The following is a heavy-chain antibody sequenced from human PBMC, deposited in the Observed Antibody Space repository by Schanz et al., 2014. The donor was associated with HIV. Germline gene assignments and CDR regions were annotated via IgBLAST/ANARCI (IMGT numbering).Heavy chain of an antibody. V-gene: IGHV1-69*01. J-gene: IGHJ4*02. CDR3: ARGTYYGSGSYTLDY. D-gene: IGHD3-10*01. Sequence: QVQLVQSGAEMKKPGSSVKVSCKASGGTFSRSAISWVRQAPRLGLEWMGGIIPIYRTTNSAQKFLRRLTITADESTNTAYMELGSLRSDDTAVYYCARGTYYGSGSYTLDYWGQGTLVTVSS. CDR2: IIPIYRTT. CDR1: GGTFSRSA.